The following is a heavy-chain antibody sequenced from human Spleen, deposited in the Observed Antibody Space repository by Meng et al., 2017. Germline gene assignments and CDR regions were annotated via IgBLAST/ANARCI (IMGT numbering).Heavy chain of an antibody. Sequence: GESLKISCVASGFVFSTYSMNWVRQFPGKGLECISSISPRSDYIYYADSVKGRFTISRDDAKNSLYLQMSSLRVEDTAVYYCARDVAGRGGYWGQGTLVTVSS. CDR3: ARDVAGRGGY. D-gene: IGHD1-26*01. V-gene: IGHV3-21*01. CDR2: ISPRSDYI. CDR1: GFVFSTYS. J-gene: IGHJ4*02.